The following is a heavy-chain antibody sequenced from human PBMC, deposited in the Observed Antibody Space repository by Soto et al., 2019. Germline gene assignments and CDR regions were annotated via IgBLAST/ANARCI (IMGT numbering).Heavy chain of an antibody. D-gene: IGHD3-3*01. CDR2: IYYSGST. CDR1: GGSISSYY. V-gene: IGHV4-59*01. CDR3: AREGFHDFWSGYRNWFDP. Sequence: ETLSLTCTVSGGSISSYYWSWIRQPPGKGLEWIGYIYYSGSTNYNPSLKSRVTISVDTSRNQFSLELSSVTAADTAVYYCAREGFHDFWSGYRNWFDPWGQGTLVTVSS. J-gene: IGHJ5*02.